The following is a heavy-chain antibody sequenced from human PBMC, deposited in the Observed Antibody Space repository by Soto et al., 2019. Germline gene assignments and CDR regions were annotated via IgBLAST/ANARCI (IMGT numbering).Heavy chain of an antibody. CDR3: ARGGVGAARGADFDY. CDR2: IGSSSTYI. J-gene: IGHJ4*02. CDR1: GFTFSSYT. V-gene: IGHV3-21*01. Sequence: PRGSLRLACAASGFTFSSYTMNWVRQAPGQGLEWVSSIGSSSTYIYYADSVRGRFTIARDNAKNSLYLQMNGLRAEDTAVYYCARGGVGAARGADFDYWGQGTLVTVSS. D-gene: IGHD6-13*01.